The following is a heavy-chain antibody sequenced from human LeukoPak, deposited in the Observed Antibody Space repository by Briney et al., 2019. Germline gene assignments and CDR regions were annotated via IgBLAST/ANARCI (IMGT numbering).Heavy chain of an antibody. D-gene: IGHD1-7*01. CDR3: TRSLTGTTFGDY. J-gene: IGHJ4*02. Sequence: PGGSLRLSCAASGFSFSVSTMHWVRQASGKGLEWVGRIRDKAESYATVYAASVKGRFTISRDDSQNTPYLQLNSLRSDDTAVYYCTRSLTGTTFGDYWGQGTLVTVSS. V-gene: IGHV3-73*01. CDR1: GFSFSVST. CDR2: IRDKAESYAT.